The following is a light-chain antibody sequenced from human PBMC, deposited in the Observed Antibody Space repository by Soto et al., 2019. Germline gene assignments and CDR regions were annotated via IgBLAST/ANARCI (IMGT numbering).Light chain of an antibody. CDR1: QSISTH. Sequence: DLQMPQSPSSVSASVGDRVSITCRASQSISTHLSLYQQKPGKAPKLLIYAASSLQSGVPSRISGRGSGTEFTLTISSLQPEDCATCYCQQSYNTPWTFGQRTKVDIK. J-gene: IGKJ1*01. CDR3: QQSYNTPWT. V-gene: IGKV1-39*01. CDR2: AAS.